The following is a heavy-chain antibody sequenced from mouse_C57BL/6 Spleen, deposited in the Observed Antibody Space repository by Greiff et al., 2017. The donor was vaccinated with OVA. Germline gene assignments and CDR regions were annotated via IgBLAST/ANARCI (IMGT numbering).Heavy chain of an antibody. CDR3: ARKVHYYDAMDY. CDR1: GYTFTSYW. Sequence: QVQLQQPGAELVKPGASVKLSCKASGYTFTSYWMQWVKQRPGQGLEWIGEIDPSDSYTNYNQKFKGKATLTVDTSSSTAYMQLSSLTSEDSAVYYCARKVHYYDAMDYWGQGTSVTVSS. D-gene: IGHD1-2*01. V-gene: IGHV1-50*01. J-gene: IGHJ4*01. CDR2: IDPSDSYT.